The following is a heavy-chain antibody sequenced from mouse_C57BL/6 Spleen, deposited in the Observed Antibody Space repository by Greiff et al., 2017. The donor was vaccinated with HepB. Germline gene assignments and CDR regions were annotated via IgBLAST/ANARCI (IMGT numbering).Heavy chain of an antibody. V-gene: IGHV1-59*01. Sequence: QVQLQQPGAELVRPGTSVKLSCKASGYTFTSYWMHWVKQRPGQGLEWIGVIDPSDSYTNYNQKFKGKATLSVDTSSSTAYMQFSSLTSEDSAVYYCARGPPTIYYDYFAYWGQGTLVTVSA. CDR3: ARGPPTIYYDYFAY. D-gene: IGHD2-4*01. CDR1: GYTFTSYW. CDR2: IDPSDSYT. J-gene: IGHJ3*01.